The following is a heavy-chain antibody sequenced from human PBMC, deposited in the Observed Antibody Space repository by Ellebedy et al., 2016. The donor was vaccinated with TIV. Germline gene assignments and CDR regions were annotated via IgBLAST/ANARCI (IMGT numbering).Heavy chain of an antibody. J-gene: IGHJ4*02. CDR2: ISGSGGST. D-gene: IGHD3-10*01. CDR3: ARDGGYYYGSHFDY. CDR1: GFTFSSYA. V-gene: IGHV3-23*01. Sequence: GESLKISCAASGFTFSSYAMSWVRQAPGKGLEWVSAISGSGGSTYYADSVKGRFTISRDNSKNTLYLQMNSLRAEDTAVYYCARDGGYYYGSHFDYWGQGTLVTVSS.